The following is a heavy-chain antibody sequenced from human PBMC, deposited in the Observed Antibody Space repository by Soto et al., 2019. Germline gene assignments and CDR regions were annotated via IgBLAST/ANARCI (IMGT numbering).Heavy chain of an antibody. CDR1: GFSLSTSGVG. CDR2: IYWDDDK. CDR3: AHRRSCGVAGNFDY. J-gene: IGHJ4*02. V-gene: IGHV2-5*02. D-gene: IGHD1-26*01. Sequence: QITLKESGPTLVKPTQTLTLTCTFSGFSLSTSGVGVGWIRQPPGKALEWLALIYWDDDKRYIPSLKSTLTITNDISKNQVVLTITDMYPVDTATYCCAHRRSCGVAGNFDYCDQGTLVTVSS.